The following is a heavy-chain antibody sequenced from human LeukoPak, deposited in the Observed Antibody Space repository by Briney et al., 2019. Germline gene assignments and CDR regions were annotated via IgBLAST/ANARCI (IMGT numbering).Heavy chain of an antibody. D-gene: IGHD6-19*01. CDR3: ARGTLYSGWSYYFDS. Sequence: SETLSLTCTVSGGSISSSSYYWGWIRQPPGKGLEWIGSIYYSGSTYYNPSLKSRVTISVDTSKNQFSLKLSSVTAADTAVYYCARGTLYSGWSYYFDSWGQGTLVPVSS. V-gene: IGHV4-39*07. CDR2: IYYSGST. CDR1: GGSISSSSYY. J-gene: IGHJ4*02.